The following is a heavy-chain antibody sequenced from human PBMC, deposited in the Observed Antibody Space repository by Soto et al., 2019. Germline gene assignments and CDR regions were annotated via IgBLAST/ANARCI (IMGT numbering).Heavy chain of an antibody. Sequence: GGSLRLSCAASGFTFSSYEMNWVRQAPGKGLEWVSYISSSGSTIYYADSVKGRFTISRDNAKNSLYLQMNSLRAEDTAVYYCSRDIVVVPAAGYYYYGMDVWGQGTTVTVSS. V-gene: IGHV3-48*03. D-gene: IGHD2-2*01. CDR2: ISSSGSTI. CDR1: GFTFSSYE. J-gene: IGHJ6*02. CDR3: SRDIVVVPAAGYYYYGMDV.